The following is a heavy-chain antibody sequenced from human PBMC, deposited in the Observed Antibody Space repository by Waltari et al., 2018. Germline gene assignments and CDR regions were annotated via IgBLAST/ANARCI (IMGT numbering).Heavy chain of an antibody. CDR2: IIPILGIA. Sequence: QVQLVQSGAEVKKPGSSVKVSCKASGGTFSSYAISWVRQAPGQGLEWLGGIIPILGIANYAQKFQGRVTITADESTSTAYMELSSLRSEDTAVYYCARDVLRFLEWSFYFDYWGQGTLVTVSS. CDR3: ARDVLRFLEWSFYFDY. D-gene: IGHD3-3*01. J-gene: IGHJ4*02. V-gene: IGHV1-69*04. CDR1: GGTFSSYA.